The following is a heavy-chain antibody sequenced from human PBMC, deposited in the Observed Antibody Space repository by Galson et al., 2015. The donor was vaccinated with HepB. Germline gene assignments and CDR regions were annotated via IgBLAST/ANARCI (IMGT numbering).Heavy chain of an antibody. CDR1: GFTFSSYG. J-gene: IGHJ4*02. Sequence: SLRLSCAASGFTFSSYGMHWVRQAPGKGLEWVAVILSDGSNKYYADSVKGRFTISRDNSKNTLYLQMNSLRTEDTAVYYCAKDRRSGYDYIVGFWGQGTRVTVSS. D-gene: IGHD5-12*01. CDR2: ILSDGSNK. V-gene: IGHV3-30*18. CDR3: AKDRRSGYDYIVGF.